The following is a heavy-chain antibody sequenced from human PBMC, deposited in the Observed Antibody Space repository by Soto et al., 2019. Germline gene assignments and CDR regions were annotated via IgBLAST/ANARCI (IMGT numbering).Heavy chain of an antibody. CDR3: AKGGRTDWSPAN. J-gene: IGHJ4*02. Sequence: SVKGSCKASGDTFSSHALSWVRQAPGQGLEWMGGIIPIFDARTYGQKFQGRVTISADKSTKTGYMELSSLTSEDTALYFCAKGGRTDWSPANWGQGTLVTVSS. CDR2: IIPIFDAR. D-gene: IGHD3-16*01. CDR1: GDTFSSHA. V-gene: IGHV1-69*06.